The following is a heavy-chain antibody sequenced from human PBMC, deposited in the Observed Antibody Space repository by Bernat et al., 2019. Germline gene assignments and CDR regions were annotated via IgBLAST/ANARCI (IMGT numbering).Heavy chain of an antibody. V-gene: IGHV3-21*01. D-gene: IGHD2-2*03. CDR3: ERGMDIVVVPAPFYYYGMDV. J-gene: IGHJ6*02. CDR2: ISSSSSYI. CDR1: GFTFSSYS. Sequence: EVQLVESGGGLVKPGGSLRLSCAASGFTFSSYSMNWVRQAPGKGLEWVSSISSSSSYIYYADSVKGRFTISRDNAKNSLYLQMNSLRAEDTAVYYCERGMDIVVVPAPFYYYGMDVWGQGTTVTVSS.